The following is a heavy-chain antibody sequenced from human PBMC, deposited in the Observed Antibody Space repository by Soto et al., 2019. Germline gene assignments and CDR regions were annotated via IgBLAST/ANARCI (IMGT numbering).Heavy chain of an antibody. J-gene: IGHJ4*02. CDR1: GYTFTGYY. CDR2: INPNSGGT. Sequence: GASVKVSCKASGYTFTGYYMHWVRQAPGQGLEWMGWINPNSGGTNYAQKFQDWVTMTRDTSISTAYMEVSRLRSDDTAVYYCARGVGIYYFDYWGQGTLVTVSS. V-gene: IGHV1-2*04. CDR3: ARGVGIYYFDY.